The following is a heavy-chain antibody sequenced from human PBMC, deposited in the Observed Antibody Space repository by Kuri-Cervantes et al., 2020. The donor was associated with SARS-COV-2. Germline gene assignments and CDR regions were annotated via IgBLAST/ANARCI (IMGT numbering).Heavy chain of an antibody. CDR1: GGSFSGYY. Sequence: SETLSLTCAVYGGSFSGYYWSWIRQPPGKGLEWIGEINHSGSTNYNPSRKSRVTISVDTSKNQFSLKLSSVTAADTTVYYCARAVKRFDYWGQGTLVTVSS. V-gene: IGHV4-34*01. D-gene: IGHD2/OR15-2a*01. CDR3: ARAVKRFDY. CDR2: INHSGST. J-gene: IGHJ4*02.